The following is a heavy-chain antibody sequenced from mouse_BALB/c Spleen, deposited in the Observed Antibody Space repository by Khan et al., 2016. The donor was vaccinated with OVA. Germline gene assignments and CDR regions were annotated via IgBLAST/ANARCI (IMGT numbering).Heavy chain of an antibody. Sequence: QVQLQQPGAELAQPGASVKMSCKASGYTFPTYWIHWVKQRPGQGLEWIGYINPSTGYTEYNPEFKDKATLTADTSSSTAYMQLSSLTSEDSAVYDCARRGLDGIVAYWGQGTLVTVAA. J-gene: IGHJ3*01. CDR2: INPSTGYT. D-gene: IGHD2-1*01. CDR1: GYTFPTYW. V-gene: IGHV1-7*01. CDR3: ARRGLDGIVAY.